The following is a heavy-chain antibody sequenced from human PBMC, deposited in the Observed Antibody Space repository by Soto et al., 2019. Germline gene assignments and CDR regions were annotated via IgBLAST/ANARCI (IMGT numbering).Heavy chain of an antibody. CDR1: GASISGSYYY. J-gene: IGHJ4*02. CDR3: ATSQKGYNWNYFDH. V-gene: IGHV4-39*01. D-gene: IGHD1-20*01. Sequence: SETLSLTCAVSGASISGSYYYWAWLRQSPGKGPEWIGSVFYTGFTSYNPSLESRVSVSVNTSKSQFSLKLSAVTAADTAVYYCATSQKGYNWNYFDHWGQGALVTVSS. CDR2: VFYTGFT.